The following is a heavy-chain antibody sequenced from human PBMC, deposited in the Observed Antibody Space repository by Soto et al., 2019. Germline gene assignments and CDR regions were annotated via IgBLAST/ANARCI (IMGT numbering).Heavy chain of an antibody. CDR1: GGSFSGYY. J-gene: IGHJ2*01. CDR2: INHSGST. V-gene: IGHV4-34*01. D-gene: IGHD6-13*01. CDR3: ARTRSWKTGHWYFDL. Sequence: SETLSLTCAVYGGSFSGYYWSWIRQPPGKGLEWIGEINHSGSTNYNPSLKSRVTISVDTSKNQFSLKLSSVTAADTAVYYCARTRSWKTGHWYFDLWGRGTLVTVSS.